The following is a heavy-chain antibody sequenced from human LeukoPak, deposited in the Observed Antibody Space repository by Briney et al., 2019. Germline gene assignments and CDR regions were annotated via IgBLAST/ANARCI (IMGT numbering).Heavy chain of an antibody. Sequence: ASVKVSCKASGYTFNDYYIHWVRQAPGQGVEWMGWVNPNTGTTNYAQKFHGRVTLTRDKSISTAYMELSSLTSDDTAVYYCARQSYGSSYYFDYWGQGTLVTVSS. CDR2: VNPNTGTT. CDR3: ARQSYGSSYYFDY. CDR1: GYTFNDYY. J-gene: IGHJ4*02. D-gene: IGHD6-6*01. V-gene: IGHV1-2*02.